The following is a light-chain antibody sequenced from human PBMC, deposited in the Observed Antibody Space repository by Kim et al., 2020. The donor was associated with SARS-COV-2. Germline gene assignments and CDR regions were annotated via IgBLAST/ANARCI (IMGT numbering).Light chain of an antibody. CDR2: GAS. Sequence: EIVLTQSPGTLSLSPGERATFSCRASQSVSSSYLAWYQQKPGQAPRLLIYGASSRATGIPDRFSGSGSGTDFTLTISRLEPEDFAVYYCQQYGSSPWTFGQGTKVDIK. CDR3: QQYGSSPWT. J-gene: IGKJ1*01. V-gene: IGKV3-20*01. CDR1: QSVSSSY.